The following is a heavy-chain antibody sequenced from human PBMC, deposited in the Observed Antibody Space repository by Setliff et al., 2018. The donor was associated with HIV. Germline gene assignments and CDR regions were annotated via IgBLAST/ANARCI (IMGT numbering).Heavy chain of an antibody. J-gene: IGHJ4*02. CDR2: INHSGST. CDR3: ARFDVTPMTTRDY. D-gene: IGHD4-17*01. V-gene: IGHV4-34*01. CDR1: GGSFSGHY. Sequence: SETLSLTCAVYGGSFSGHYWNWVRQPPGKGLEWIGEINHSGSTNYNPSLKSRVTISVDTSKNQFSLKLSSVTAADTAVFYCARFDVTPMTTRDYWGQGTQVTISS.